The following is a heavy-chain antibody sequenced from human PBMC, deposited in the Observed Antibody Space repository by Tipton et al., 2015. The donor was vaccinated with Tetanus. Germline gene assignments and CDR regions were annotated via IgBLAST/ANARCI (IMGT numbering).Heavy chain of an antibody. D-gene: IGHD3-10*01. J-gene: IGHJ5*02. CDR3: ATNYYGSGSYYKGWFDP. CDR1: GFTVSSNY. Sequence: QLVQSGGGLIQPGGSLRLSCAASGFTVSSNYMSWVRQAPGKGLECVSVIYSGGSTYYADSVKGRFTISRDNSKNTLYLQMNSLRAEDTAVYYCATNYYGSGSYYKGWFDPWGQGTLVTVSS. CDR2: IYSGGST. V-gene: IGHV3-53*01.